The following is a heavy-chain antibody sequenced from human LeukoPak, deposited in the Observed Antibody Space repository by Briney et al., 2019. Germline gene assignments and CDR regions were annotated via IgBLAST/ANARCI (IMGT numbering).Heavy chain of an antibody. CDR1: GYTFTGYY. J-gene: IGHJ4*02. D-gene: IGHD5-24*01. CDR2: INPNSGGT. CDR3: ARARWGMATIRRSYFDY. Sequence: ASVKVSCKASGYTFTGYYMHWVRQAPGQGLEWMGWINPNSGGTNYAQKFQGRVTMTRDTSISTAYMELSSLRSEDTAVYYCARARWGMATIRRSYFDYWGQGTLVTVSS. V-gene: IGHV1-2*02.